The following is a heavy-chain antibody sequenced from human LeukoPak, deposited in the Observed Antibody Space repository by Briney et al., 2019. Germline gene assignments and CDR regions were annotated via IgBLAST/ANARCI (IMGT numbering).Heavy chain of an antibody. CDR3: ARDAQRGFDYSNSLEY. D-gene: IGHD4-11*01. V-gene: IGHV3-33*01. CDR1: GSTFSHYG. Sequence: GRSLRLSCAAAGSTFSHYGMHWVRQAPGKGLEWVAVIWSDGTNQYYGDSAKGRFTISRDDSGNTVYLQMNSLRPEDTGVYYCARDAQRGFDYSNSLEYWGQGTPVTVST. CDR2: IWSDGTNQ. J-gene: IGHJ4*02.